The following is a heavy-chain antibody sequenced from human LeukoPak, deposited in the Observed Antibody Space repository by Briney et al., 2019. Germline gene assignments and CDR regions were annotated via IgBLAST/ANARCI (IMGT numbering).Heavy chain of an antibody. D-gene: IGHD5-18*01. Sequence: SVKVSCKASGGTFSSYAISWVRQAPGQGLEWMGGIIPIFGTANYAQKFQGRVTITTDESTSTAYMELSSLRSEDTAVYYCARDGDSYGYSWFDPWGQGTLVTVSS. J-gene: IGHJ5*02. V-gene: IGHV1-69*05. CDR2: IIPIFGTA. CDR1: GGTFSSYA. CDR3: ARDGDSYGYSWFDP.